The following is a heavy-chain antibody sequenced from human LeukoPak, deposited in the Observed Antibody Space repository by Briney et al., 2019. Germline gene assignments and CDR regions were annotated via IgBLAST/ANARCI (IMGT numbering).Heavy chain of an antibody. D-gene: IGHD2-2*01. CDR3: ARMVYLGVPAANWFDP. CDR2: INYSGYT. CDR1: GGSIGSYY. Sequence: SETLSLTCTVSGGSIGSYYWSWIRQPPGKALEWIGYINYSGYTNYNPSLKSRVTMSVDTSKNQFSLKLSSVTAADTAVYYCARMVYLGVPAANWFDPWGQGTLVTVSS. J-gene: IGHJ5*02. V-gene: IGHV4-59*12.